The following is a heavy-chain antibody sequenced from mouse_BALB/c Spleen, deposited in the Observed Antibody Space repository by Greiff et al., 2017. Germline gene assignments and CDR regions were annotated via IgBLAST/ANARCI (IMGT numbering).Heavy chain of an antibody. Sequence: EVKVVESGGGLVQPGGSRKLSCAASGFTFSSFGMHWVRQAPEKGLEWVAYISSGSSTIYYADTVKGRFTISRDNPKNTLFLQMTSLRSEDTAMYYCARSAMITPFAYWGQGTLVTVSA. CDR1: GFTFSSFG. D-gene: IGHD2-4*01. CDR3: ARSAMITPFAY. V-gene: IGHV5-17*02. CDR2: ISSGSSTI. J-gene: IGHJ3*01.